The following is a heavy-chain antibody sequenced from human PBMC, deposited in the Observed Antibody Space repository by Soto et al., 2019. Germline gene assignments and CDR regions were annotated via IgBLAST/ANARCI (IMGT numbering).Heavy chain of an antibody. V-gene: IGHV2-5*02. CDR1: GFSLTTSGVG. J-gene: IGHJ4*02. CDR3: AHRSVTGSPWDFAYFDY. Sequence: QITLKESGPTLVKPTQTLTLTCTFSGFSLTTSGVGVGWVRQPPGKALEWVAVIYWDDDKRYSPSLRNRLTIAKDTSKNQVVLTMTNMDPVDTATYYCAHRSVTGSPWDFAYFDYWGKGTLVTVSS. D-gene: IGHD3-9*01. CDR2: IYWDDDK.